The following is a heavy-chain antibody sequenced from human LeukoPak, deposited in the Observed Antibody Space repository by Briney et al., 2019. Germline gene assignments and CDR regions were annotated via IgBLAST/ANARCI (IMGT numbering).Heavy chain of an antibody. CDR2: ISSSGSTI. V-gene: IGHV3-11*04. D-gene: IGHD4-17*01. J-gene: IGHJ4*02. Sequence: SGGSLRLSCAASGFTFSDYYMSWIRQAPGKALEWVSYISSSGSTIYYADSVKGRFTISRDNAKNSLYLQMNSLRAEDTAVYYCARYDYGDYDPFDYWGQGTLVTVSS. CDR1: GFTFSDYY. CDR3: ARYDYGDYDPFDY.